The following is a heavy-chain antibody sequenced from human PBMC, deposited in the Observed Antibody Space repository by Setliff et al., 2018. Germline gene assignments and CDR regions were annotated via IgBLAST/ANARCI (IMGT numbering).Heavy chain of an antibody. Sequence: GGSLRLSCAGSGFAFSIYSMNWLRQAPGKGLEWVSYISSGSISTTHYADSVRGRFTVSRDNAKNTLYLEMNNLRAEDSAVYYCARRGTTAFDFWGLGTLVTVSS. D-gene: IGHD4-17*01. CDR2: ISSGSISTT. V-gene: IGHV3-48*01. CDR1: GFAFSIYS. J-gene: IGHJ4*02. CDR3: ARRGTTAFDF.